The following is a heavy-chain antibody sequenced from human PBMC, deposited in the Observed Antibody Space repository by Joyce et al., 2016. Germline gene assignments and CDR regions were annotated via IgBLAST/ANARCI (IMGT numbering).Heavy chain of an antibody. CDR2: IMPVFGTP. J-gene: IGHJ6*04. CDR3: ALRAKTFRVVRPQVEALDV. V-gene: IGHV1-69*18. Sequence: QVLVVQSGTEVKNPGSSVKVSCTTSGGTLNSFSLNWVRQAPGQGLEWLGKIMPVFGTPIYAQKFQGRVTISADDSTSTGHMEISSLTSDDTARYYCALRAKTFRVVRPQVEALDVWGKGTTVIVSS. CDR1: GGTLNSFS. D-gene: IGHD2-2*01.